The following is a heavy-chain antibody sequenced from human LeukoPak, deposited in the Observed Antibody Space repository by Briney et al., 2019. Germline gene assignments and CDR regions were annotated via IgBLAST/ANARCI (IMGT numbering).Heavy chain of an antibody. CDR2: ISNSGGKI. V-gene: IGHV3-48*03. CDR1: GFTFRSYE. D-gene: IGHD2-21*01. CDR3: ARRLPYYGMDV. J-gene: IGHJ6*02. Sequence: HPGGSLRLSCAASGFTFRSYETIWVRQAPGKGLEWISYISNSGGKIYYADSVKGRFTISRDNAKNSLYLQMNSLRAEDTAVYYCARRLPYYGMDVWGQGTTVTVSS.